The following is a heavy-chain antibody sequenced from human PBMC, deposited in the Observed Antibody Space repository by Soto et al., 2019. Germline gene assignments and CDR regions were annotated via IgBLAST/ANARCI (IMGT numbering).Heavy chain of an antibody. J-gene: IGHJ5*02. CDR2: INAGNGNT. CDR1: GYTFTSYA. V-gene: IGHV1-3*01. D-gene: IGHD3-9*01. Sequence: ASVKVSCKASGYTFTSYAMHWVRQAPGQRLEWMGWINAGNGNTKYSQKFQGRVTITRDTSASTAYMELSSLRSEDTAVYYCARGTRGTYYDILTGYYTAGWFDPWGQGTLVTVSS. CDR3: ARGTRGTYYDILTGYYTAGWFDP.